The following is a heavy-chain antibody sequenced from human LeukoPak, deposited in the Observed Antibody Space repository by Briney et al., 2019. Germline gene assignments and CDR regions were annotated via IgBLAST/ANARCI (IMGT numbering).Heavy chain of an antibody. Sequence: SETLSLTCTVSGGSISSSSYYWGWIRQPPGKGLEWIGSIYYSGSTYYNPSLKSRVTISVDTSKNQFSLKLSSVTAADTAVYYCARDATGGWGQGTLVTVSS. CDR3: ARDATGG. CDR1: GGSISSSSYY. V-gene: IGHV4-39*07. J-gene: IGHJ4*02. D-gene: IGHD2-15*01. CDR2: IYYSGST.